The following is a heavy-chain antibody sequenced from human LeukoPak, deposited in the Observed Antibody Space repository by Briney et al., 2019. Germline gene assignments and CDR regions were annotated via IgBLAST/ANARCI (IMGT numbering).Heavy chain of an antibody. CDR3: AVEYNSSPYAFDI. J-gene: IGHJ3*02. CDR2: IWYDGSNK. V-gene: IGHV3-33*01. CDR1: GFTFSSYG. Sequence: GGSLRLSCAASGFTFSSYGMQWVRQAPGKGLEWVAVIWYDGSNKYYADSVKGRFTISRDNSKNTLYLQMNSLRVEDTAVYYCAVEYNSSPYAFDIWGQGTKVTVSS. D-gene: IGHD2/OR15-2a*01.